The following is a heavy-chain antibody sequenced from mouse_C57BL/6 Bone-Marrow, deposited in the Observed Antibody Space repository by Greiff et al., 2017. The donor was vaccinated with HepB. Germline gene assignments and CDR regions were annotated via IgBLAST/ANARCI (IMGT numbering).Heavy chain of an antibody. J-gene: IGHJ3*01. Sequence: GGGLVQPKGSLKLSCAASGFSFNTYAMNWVRQAPGKGLEWVARIRSKSNNYATYYADSVKDRFTISRDDSESMLYLQMNNLKTEDTAMYYCVRPQFAYWGQGTLVTVSA. CDR2: IRSKSNNYAT. V-gene: IGHV10-1*01. CDR1: GFSFNTYA. CDR3: VRPQFAY.